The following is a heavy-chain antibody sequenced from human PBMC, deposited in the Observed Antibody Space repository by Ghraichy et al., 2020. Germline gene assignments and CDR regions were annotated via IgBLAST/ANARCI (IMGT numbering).Heavy chain of an antibody. CDR1: GFTFSSYS. J-gene: IGHJ6*02. CDR3: ARIVVVPAAMEAYYGMDV. D-gene: IGHD2-2*01. V-gene: IGHV3-48*02. CDR2: ISSSSSTI. Sequence: GGSLRLSCAASGFTFSSYSMNWVRQAPGKGLEWVSYISSSSSTIYYADSVKGRFTISRDNAKNSLYLQMNSLRDEDTAVYYCARIVVVPAAMEAYYGMDVWGQGTTVTVSS.